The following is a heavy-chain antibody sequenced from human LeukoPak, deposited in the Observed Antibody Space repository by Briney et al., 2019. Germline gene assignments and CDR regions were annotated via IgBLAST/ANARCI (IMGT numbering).Heavy chain of an antibody. CDR2: IQPNSGVT. D-gene: IGHD6-6*01. CDR1: GYTFTDYY. J-gene: IGHJ5*02. CDR3: AKTAYSSSSWFDP. Sequence: ASVKVSCKASGYTFTDYYMHWVRQDPGQGLEWMGWIQPNSGVTNYAQKFQGRVTMTRDTSISTAYMELSWLRSDDTAVYYCAKTAYSSSSWFDPWGPGTLVTVSS. V-gene: IGHV1-2*02.